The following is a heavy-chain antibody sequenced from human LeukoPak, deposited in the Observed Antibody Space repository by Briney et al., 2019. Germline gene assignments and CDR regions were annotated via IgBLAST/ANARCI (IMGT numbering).Heavy chain of an antibody. D-gene: IGHD1-1*01. Sequence: GGSLRLSCAAPGFIFSGSAVYRVRQASGKGLEWVGRIRNKTNNYATAYAASVKGRFTFSRDDLKSTAYLQMNSLETDDTAVYYCASAWSDYYGMDVWGQGTTVTVSS. CDR1: GFIFSGSA. V-gene: IGHV3-73*01. CDR2: IRNKTNNYAT. CDR3: ASAWSDYYGMDV. J-gene: IGHJ6*02.